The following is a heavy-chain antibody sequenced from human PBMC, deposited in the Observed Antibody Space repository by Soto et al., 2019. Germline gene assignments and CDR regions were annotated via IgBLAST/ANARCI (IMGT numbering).Heavy chain of an antibody. D-gene: IGHD3-22*01. J-gene: IGHJ4*02. V-gene: IGHV3-23*01. CDR2: ISGSGGST. CDR3: AKDVPNYYDSSGYSRSRKFDY. CDR1: GFTFSSYA. Sequence: GGSLRLSCAASGFTFSSYAMSWVRQAPGKGLEWVSAISGSGGSTYYADSVKGRFTISRDNSKNTLYLQMNSLRAEDTAVYYCAKDVPNYYDSSGYSRSRKFDYWGQGTLVTVSS.